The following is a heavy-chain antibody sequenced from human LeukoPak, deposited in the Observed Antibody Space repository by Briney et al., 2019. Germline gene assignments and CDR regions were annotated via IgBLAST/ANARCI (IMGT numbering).Heavy chain of an antibody. D-gene: IGHD3-22*01. CDR2: IYYNGIT. J-gene: IGHJ5*02. CDR3: ARGDYNDGAGYLDH. Sequence: SETLSLTCTVSGGSIFSGDYYWNWIRQPPGKGLEWIGYIYYNGITYYNPSLESRVTISVDTSKNQFSLKLSSVTAADTAVYYCARGDYNDGAGYLDHWGQGTLVPVSS. V-gene: IGHV4-30-4*01. CDR1: GGSIFSGDYY.